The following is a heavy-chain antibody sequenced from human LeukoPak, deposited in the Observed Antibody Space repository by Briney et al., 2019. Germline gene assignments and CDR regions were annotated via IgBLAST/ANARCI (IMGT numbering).Heavy chain of an antibody. CDR2: MYHTGST. Sequence: PSETLSLTCTVSDGSISDYHWSWIRQPPGKGLEWIGYMYHTGSTNYNPSLKSRVSISVDTSKRQFSLKLRSVTAADTAVYYCARHLYCGGDCYSGRNHYYGLDVWGQGTTVTVSS. CDR1: DGSISDYH. V-gene: IGHV4-59*08. D-gene: IGHD2-21*02. CDR3: ARHLYCGGDCYSGRNHYYGLDV. J-gene: IGHJ6*02.